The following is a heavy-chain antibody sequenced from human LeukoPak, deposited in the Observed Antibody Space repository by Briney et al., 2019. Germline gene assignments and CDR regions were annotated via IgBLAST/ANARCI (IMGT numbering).Heavy chain of an antibody. CDR2: ISSSGRTI. D-gene: IGHD1-26*01. J-gene: IGHJ4*02. Sequence: GGSLRLSCAASGITVSNYYMTWIRQAPGKGLEWISYISSSGRTIYYADSVKGRFTISRDNAKNSLYLQMNSLRAEDTAVYYCARDRGGSYSAIDYWGQGTLVTVSS. CDR1: GITVSNYY. V-gene: IGHV3-11*04. CDR3: ARDRGGSYSAIDY.